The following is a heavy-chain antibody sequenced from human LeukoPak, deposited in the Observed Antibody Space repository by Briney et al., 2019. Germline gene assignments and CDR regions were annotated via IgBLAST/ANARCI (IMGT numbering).Heavy chain of an antibody. CDR1: GYTFTSYG. Sequence: ASVKVSCKASGYTFTSYGISWMRQAPGQGLEWMGWISAYNGHTKYAQKFQGRVSMTTDTSTSTAYMELRSLRSDDTAVYYCVRGAVNRYNWNNDNYYYYYMDVWGKGTTVTISS. D-gene: IGHD1/OR15-1a*01. CDR2: ISAYNGHT. CDR3: VRGAVNRYNWNNDNYYYYYMDV. V-gene: IGHV1-18*01. J-gene: IGHJ6*03.